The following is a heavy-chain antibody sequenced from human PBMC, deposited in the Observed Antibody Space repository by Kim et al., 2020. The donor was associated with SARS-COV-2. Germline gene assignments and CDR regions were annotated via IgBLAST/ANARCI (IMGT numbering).Heavy chain of an antibody. Sequence: ASVKVSCKASGYTFTSYAMNWVRQAPGQGLEWMGWINTNTGNPTYAQGFSGRLVFSLDTSVSTAYLQISSLKAEGTAVYYCARGRFDSSSFDYYYYGMDVRGQGATVTVS. V-gene: IGHV7-4-1*02. J-gene: IGHJ6*02. CDR1: GYTFTSYA. D-gene: IGHD6-13*01. CDR3: ARGRFDSSSFDYYYYGMDV. CDR2: INTNTGNP.